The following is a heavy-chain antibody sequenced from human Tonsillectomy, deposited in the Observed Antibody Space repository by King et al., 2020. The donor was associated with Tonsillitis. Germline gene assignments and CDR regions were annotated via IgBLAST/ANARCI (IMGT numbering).Heavy chain of an antibody. V-gene: IGHV3-15*07. CDR1: GFTFTNAW. J-gene: IGHJ6*03. Sequence: QLVQSGGDLVKPGESLRLSCAASGFTFTNAWMNWVRQAAGKGLEWVGRIKTNTDGGTTDYAAPVKGRFTISRDDSKNTLYLQMNSLTTEDTAVYYCTTRRLYSSSHHPYYYYYVDVWGKGTTVTVSS. D-gene: IGHD6-13*01. CDR2: IKTNTDGGTT. CDR3: TTRRLYSSSHHPYYYYYVDV.